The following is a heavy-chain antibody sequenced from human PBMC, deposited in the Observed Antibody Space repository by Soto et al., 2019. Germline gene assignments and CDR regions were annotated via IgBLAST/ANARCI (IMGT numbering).Heavy chain of an antibody. V-gene: IGHV3-30*18. J-gene: IGHJ3*02. D-gene: IGHD1-26*01. CDR2: IPYDGSNK. Sequence: QVQLVESGGGVVQPGRSLRLSCAASGFTFRSYGMHGVRQAPAKGLEWVAVIPYDGSNKYYADSVKGRFTISRDNSKNTLYLQMNSLRAEDTAVYYCAKGGVGSTSNAFDIWGQGTMVTVSS. CDR1: GFTFRSYG. CDR3: AKGGVGSTSNAFDI.